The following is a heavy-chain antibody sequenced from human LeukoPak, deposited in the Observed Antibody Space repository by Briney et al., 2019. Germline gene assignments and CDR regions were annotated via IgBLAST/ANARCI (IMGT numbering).Heavy chain of an antibody. CDR1: GFTSSSYA. D-gene: IGHD2-15*01. Sequence: GGSLRLSCAASGFTSSSYAMHWVRQAPGKGLEWVAVVSYDGSNKYYADSVKGRFTISRDNSKNTLYLQMNSLRAEDTAVYYCARDVVVVVAAIEGYFDYWCQGTLVTVSS. CDR2: VSYDGSNK. J-gene: IGHJ4*02. CDR3: ARDVVVVVAAIEGYFDY. V-gene: IGHV3-30*04.